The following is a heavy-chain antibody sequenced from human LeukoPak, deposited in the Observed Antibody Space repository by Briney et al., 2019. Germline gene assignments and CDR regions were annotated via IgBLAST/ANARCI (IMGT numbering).Heavy chain of an antibody. CDR1: GFTFSSYS. CDR2: ISSSRSYI. CDR3: AGTDSSGYYYPIDY. J-gene: IGHJ4*02. Sequence: GGSLRLSCAASGFTFSSYSMNWVRQAPGKGLEWVSSISSSRSYIYYADSVKGRFTISRDNAKNSLYLQMNRLRAEDTAVYYCAGTDSSGYYYPIDYWGQGTLVTVSS. D-gene: IGHD3-22*01. V-gene: IGHV3-21*01.